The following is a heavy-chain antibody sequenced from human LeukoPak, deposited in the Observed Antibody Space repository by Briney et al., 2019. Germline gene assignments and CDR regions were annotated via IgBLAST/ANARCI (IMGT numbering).Heavy chain of an antibody. CDR1: GYRFSNYW. CDR3: ARILVSGRGPLDY. V-gene: IGHV5-51*01. J-gene: IGHJ4*02. CDR2: IYPGDSDA. D-gene: IGHD6-19*01. Sequence: GESLKVSCKGSGYRFSNYWIAWVRQMPGKGLEWIGIIYPGDSDARYSPSFQGQVTISADKSISAAYLQWSSLKASDTAMFYCARILVSGRGPLDYWGQGTLVTVSS.